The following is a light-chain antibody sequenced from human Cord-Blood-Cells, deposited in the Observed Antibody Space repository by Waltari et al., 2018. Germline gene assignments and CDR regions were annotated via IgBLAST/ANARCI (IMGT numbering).Light chain of an antibody. CDR2: WAS. CDR3: QQYYSTPWT. J-gene: IGKJ1*01. V-gene: IGKV4-1*01. Sequence: DIVMNQSPDSLAVSLGERAKINLKSSPSLFYSSNHKNYLAWYRQKQGQPPKLLIYWASTRESGVPDRFSCSGSGTDFTLTISSLQAEDVAVYYCQQYYSTPWTFGQGTKVEIK. CDR1: PSLFYSSNHKNY.